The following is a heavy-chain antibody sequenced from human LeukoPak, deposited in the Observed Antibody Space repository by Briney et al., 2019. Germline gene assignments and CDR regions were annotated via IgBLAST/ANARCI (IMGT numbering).Heavy chain of an antibody. J-gene: IGHJ1*01. CDR1: GGTFSSYA. Sequence: SVKVSCTASGGTFSSYAISWVRQAPGQGLEWMGGIIPIFGTANYAQKFQGRVTITADESTSTAYMELSSLRSEDTAVYYCARDSSEFRSLIPHWGQGTLVTVSS. V-gene: IGHV1-69*13. CDR2: IIPIFGTA. D-gene: IGHD2-21*01. CDR3: ARDSSEFRSLIPH.